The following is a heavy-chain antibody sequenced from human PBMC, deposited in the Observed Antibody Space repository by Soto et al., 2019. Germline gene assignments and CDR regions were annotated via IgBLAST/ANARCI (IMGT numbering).Heavy chain of an antibody. J-gene: IGHJ6*02. CDR3: ARDRMGAGAGTYYYYYGMDV. CDR1: GFTFSSYS. Sequence: EVQLVESGGGLVKPGGSLRLSCAASGFTFSSYSMNWVRQAPGKGLEWVSSISSSSSYIYYADSVKGRFTISRDNAKNSLYLQMTSLRGEDTAVYYCARDRMGAGAGTYYYYYGMDVWGHGTTVTVSS. D-gene: IGHD6-19*01. V-gene: IGHV3-21*01. CDR2: ISSSSSYI.